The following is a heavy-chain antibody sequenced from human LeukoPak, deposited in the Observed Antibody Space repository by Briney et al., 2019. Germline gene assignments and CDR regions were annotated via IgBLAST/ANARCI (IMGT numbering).Heavy chain of an antibody. D-gene: IGHD5-18*01. Sequence: PSETLSLTCAVSGGSISSGGYSWSWIRQPPGTGLEWIGYIYYSGGTYYNPSLKSRVTISVDTSKNQFSLKLSSVTAADTAVYYCARGRIQLWRYYFDYWGQGTLVTVSS. V-gene: IGHV4-30-4*07. CDR3: ARGRIQLWRYYFDY. J-gene: IGHJ4*02. CDR1: GGSISSGGYS. CDR2: IYYSGGT.